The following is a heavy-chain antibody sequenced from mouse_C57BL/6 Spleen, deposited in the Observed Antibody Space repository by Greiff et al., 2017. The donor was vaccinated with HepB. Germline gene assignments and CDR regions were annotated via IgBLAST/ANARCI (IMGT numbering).Heavy chain of an antibody. CDR3: ARAYDYPFYYAMDY. V-gene: IGHV5-4*03. D-gene: IGHD2-4*01. J-gene: IGHJ4*01. CDR2: ISDGGSYT. CDR1: GFTFSSYA. Sequence: EVMLVESGGGLVKPGGSLKLSCAASGFTFSSYAMSWVRQTPEKRLEWVATISDGGSYTYYPDNVKGRFTISRDNAKNNLYLQMSHLKSEDTAMYYCARAYDYPFYYAMDYWGQGTSVTVSS.